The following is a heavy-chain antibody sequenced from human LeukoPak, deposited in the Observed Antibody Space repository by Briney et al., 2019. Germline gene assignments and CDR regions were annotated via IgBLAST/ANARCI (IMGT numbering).Heavy chain of an antibody. V-gene: IGHV4-59*01. J-gene: IGHJ6*03. CDR1: GGSISSYY. CDR3: ARTGSGSYWVGYYYHYYMDV. CDR2: IYYSGST. Sequence: SETLSLTCTVSGGSISSYYWSWIRQPPGKGLEWIGYIYYSGSTNYNPSLKSRVTISVDTSKNQFSLKLSSVTAADTAVYYCARTGSGSYWVGYYYHYYMDVWGKGTTVTVSS. D-gene: IGHD3-10*01.